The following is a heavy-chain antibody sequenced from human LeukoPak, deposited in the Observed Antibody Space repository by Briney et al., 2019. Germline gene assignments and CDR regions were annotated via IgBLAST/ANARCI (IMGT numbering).Heavy chain of an antibody. CDR1: EYTFSVYH. D-gene: IGHD2-15*01. J-gene: IGHJ3*02. CDR3: AREGSHGAFDI. Sequence: ASVKVSCKASEYTFSVYHIHWVRLAPGQGLEWMAWINPNSGDTNYAQKFQGRVTMTRDTSISTVYMEVSSLRFDDTAVYYCAREGSHGAFDIWGQGTMVTVSS. CDR2: INPNSGDT. V-gene: IGHV1-2*02.